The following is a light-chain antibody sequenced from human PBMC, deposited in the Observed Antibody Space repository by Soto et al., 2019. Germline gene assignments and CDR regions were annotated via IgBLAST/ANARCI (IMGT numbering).Light chain of an antibody. Sequence: SVLTQPPSASGTPRQRVTISCSGSSSNIGSNSVSWYQQLPGTAPKLLIYYDNQRPSGVPDRFSGSKSGTSASLAISGLRSEDEADYFCAVWDDSLNGFFVFGTGTRSPS. CDR2: YDN. J-gene: IGLJ1*01. CDR3: AVWDDSLNGFFV. CDR1: SSNIGSNS. V-gene: IGLV1-44*01.